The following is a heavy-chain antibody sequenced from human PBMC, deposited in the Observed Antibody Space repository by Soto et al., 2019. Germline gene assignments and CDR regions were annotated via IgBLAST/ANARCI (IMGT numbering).Heavy chain of an antibody. CDR2: INSSSSYT. D-gene: IGHD6-13*01. Sequence: QVQLVESGGGLVKPGGSLRLSCAASGFTFSDYYMSWIRQAPGKGLEWVSYINSSSSYTNYADSVKGRFTISRDNAKNSLYLQMNSLRAEDTSVYYCARTIVAAGGRRYFDLGGRGTLVTVSS. CDR1: GFTFSDYY. V-gene: IGHV3-11*05. CDR3: ARTIVAAGGRRYFDL. J-gene: IGHJ2*01.